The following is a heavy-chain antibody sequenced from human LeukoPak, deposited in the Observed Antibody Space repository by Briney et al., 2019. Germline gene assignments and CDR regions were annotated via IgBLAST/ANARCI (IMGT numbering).Heavy chain of an antibody. CDR2: IYYSGST. CDR1: GGSISSYY. V-gene: IGHV4-59*01. D-gene: IGHD6-19*01. J-gene: IGHJ2*01. CDR3: ARVGSGWGRYFDL. Sequence: SETLSLTCTVSGGSISSYYWSWIRQPPGKGLEWIGYIYYSGSTNYNPSLKSRVTISVDTSKNQFSLKLSSVTAADTAVYYCARVGSGWGRYFDLWGRGTLVTVSS.